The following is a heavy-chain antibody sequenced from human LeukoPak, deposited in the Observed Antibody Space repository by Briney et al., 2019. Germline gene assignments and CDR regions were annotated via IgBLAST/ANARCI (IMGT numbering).Heavy chain of an antibody. CDR3: ARDFSSSSTVYYYYYMDV. V-gene: IGHV4-39*07. D-gene: IGHD6-6*01. CDR2: IYYSGST. CDR1: GGSISSSSYY. J-gene: IGHJ6*03. Sequence: PSETLSLTCTVSGGSISSSSYYWGWIRQPPGKGLEWIGSIYYSGSTYYNPSLKSRVTISVDTSKNQFSLKLSSVTAADTAIYYCARDFSSSSTVYYYYYMDVWGKGTTVTVSS.